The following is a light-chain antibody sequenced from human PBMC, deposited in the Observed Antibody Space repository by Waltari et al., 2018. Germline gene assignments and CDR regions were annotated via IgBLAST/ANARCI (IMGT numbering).Light chain of an antibody. J-gene: IGLJ3*02. V-gene: IGLV2-23*01. CDR2: DDT. Sequence: QSALTQPASVSGSPGQSITISGTGTSSDVGNYNLLSWYQQYPGKAPKVMIYDDTKRPSGVCDRFSGSKSGDTASLTISGVQAEDEADYYCCSYAGTYTWVFGGGTKLTVL. CDR3: CSYAGTYTWV. CDR1: SSDVGNYNL.